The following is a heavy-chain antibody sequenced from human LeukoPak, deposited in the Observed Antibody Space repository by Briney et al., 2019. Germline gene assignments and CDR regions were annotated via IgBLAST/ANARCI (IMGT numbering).Heavy chain of an antibody. CDR3: ATGNYFPEDDAFDI. Sequence: GGSLRLSCAASGFTFSSYEMNWVRQAPGKGLEWVSYISSSGSTIYYADSVKGRFTISRDNAKNSLYLQMNSLRAEDTAVYYCATGNYFPEDDAFDIWGQGTMVTVSS. J-gene: IGHJ3*02. CDR1: GFTFSSYE. D-gene: IGHD3-10*01. V-gene: IGHV3-48*03. CDR2: ISSSGSTI.